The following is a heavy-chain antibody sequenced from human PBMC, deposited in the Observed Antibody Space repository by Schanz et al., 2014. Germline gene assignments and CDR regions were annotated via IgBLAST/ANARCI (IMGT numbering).Heavy chain of an antibody. CDR3: AREGTVIRGLSGWFDP. J-gene: IGHJ5*02. CDR1: GYTFTDYH. D-gene: IGHD3-10*01. CDR2: INPNSGGT. Sequence: QVQLVQSGAEVKKPGASVKVSCKSSGYTFTDYHIHWVRQAPGQGLEYMGRINPNSGGTNFAQKSQGRVTMTRDTSISTVCMELSRLRSDDTAVYYCAREGTVIRGLSGWFDPWGQGTLVTVSS. V-gene: IGHV1-2*06.